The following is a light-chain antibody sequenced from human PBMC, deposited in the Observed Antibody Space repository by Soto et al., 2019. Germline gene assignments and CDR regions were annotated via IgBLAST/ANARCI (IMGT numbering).Light chain of an antibody. CDR1: QSVSSS. Sequence: EIVMTQSPVTLSVSPGEGATLSCRASQSVSSSLAWYQQKPGQAPRLLIYGPSTRATGIPARFGGSGSGTEFTLTISSLQSEDVAVYYCQQYNDWPRTFGQGTKVEIK. CDR3: QQYNDWPRT. CDR2: GPS. V-gene: IGKV3-15*01. J-gene: IGKJ1*01.